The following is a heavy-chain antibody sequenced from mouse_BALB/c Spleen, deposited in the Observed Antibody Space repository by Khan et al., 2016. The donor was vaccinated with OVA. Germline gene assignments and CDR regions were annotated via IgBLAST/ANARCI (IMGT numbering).Heavy chain of an antibody. CDR3: AREASVGDFSFPY. V-gene: IGHV1S136*01. CDR2: INPDNAGT. J-gene: IGHJ3*01. Sequence: EVQLQESGPELVEPGASVKLSCKASGYTFTNYVIHWVKQKPGQGLEWIGYINPDNAGTRYNEKFKGKATLTSDISSTSAYMELLSLTSEDSAVXYAAREASVGDFSFPYWGRGTRVTVSA. CDR1: GYTFTNYV. D-gene: IGHD3-1*01.